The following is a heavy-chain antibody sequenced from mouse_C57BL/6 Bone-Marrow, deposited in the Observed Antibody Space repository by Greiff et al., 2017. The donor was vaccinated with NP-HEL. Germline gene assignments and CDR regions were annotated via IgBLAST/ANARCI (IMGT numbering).Heavy chain of an antibody. D-gene: IGHD1-1*01. J-gene: IGHJ4*01. CDR3: ARNDYDWVDY. Sequence: VHVKQSGPELVKPGASVKISCKASGYSFTGYYMNWVKQSPEKSLEWIGEINPSTGGTTYNQKFKAKATLTVDKSSSTAYMQLKSLTSEDSAVYYCARNDYDWVDYWGQGTSVTVSS. CDR1: GYSFTGYY. V-gene: IGHV1-42*01. CDR2: INPSTGGT.